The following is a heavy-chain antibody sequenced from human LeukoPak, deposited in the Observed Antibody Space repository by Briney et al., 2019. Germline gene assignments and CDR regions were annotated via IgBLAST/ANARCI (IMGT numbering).Heavy chain of an antibody. J-gene: IGHJ5*02. CDR2: ISHSGST. D-gene: IGHD6-19*01. Sequence: PSETLSLTCGVYGGSFTAYYWTWIRQSPGKGLEWIGEISHSGSTDYNPSLGSRVTISQDTSRNQFSLKVTSLTAADTAVYYCARGFVSSGETGEGYNWFDPWGQGTLVTVSS. CDR3: ARGFVSSGETGEGYNWFDP. V-gene: IGHV4-34*01. CDR1: GGSFTAYY.